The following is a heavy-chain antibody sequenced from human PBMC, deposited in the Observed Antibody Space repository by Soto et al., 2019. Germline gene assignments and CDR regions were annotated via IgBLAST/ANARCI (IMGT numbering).Heavy chain of an antibody. V-gene: IGHV4-59*01. D-gene: IGHD5-12*01. Sequence: SETLSLTCTVSGGSISRYYWSWIRQPPGKGLEWIGYVFYSGATTYNSSLKSRVAMSIDTSKNQFSLRLTSVTAADTAVYYCARADVATTTGGRSFGYYFDYCGRGTLVTVSS. CDR3: ARADVATTTGGRSFGYYFDY. CDR2: VFYSGAT. CDR1: GGSISRYY. J-gene: IGHJ4*02.